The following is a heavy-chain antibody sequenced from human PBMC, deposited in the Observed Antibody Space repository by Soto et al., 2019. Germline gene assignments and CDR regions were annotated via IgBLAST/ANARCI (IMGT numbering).Heavy chain of an antibody. CDR1: GFTFSAYS. D-gene: IGHD6-19*01. CDR2: ISTTYKI. Sequence: DVQLVESGGGLVNPGGSLRLSCAASGFTFSAYSMSWLRQAPGKGLDWVSTISTTYKIYYTDSVNGRFTISRDNAQNSLYLEMTSLRVEDTAVYYCARDGSGWSRSPWGQGTLVTVSS. J-gene: IGHJ5*02. CDR3: ARDGSGWSRSP. V-gene: IGHV3-21*01.